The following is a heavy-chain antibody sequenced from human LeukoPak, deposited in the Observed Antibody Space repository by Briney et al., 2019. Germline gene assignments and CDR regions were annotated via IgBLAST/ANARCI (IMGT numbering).Heavy chain of an antibody. D-gene: IGHD1/OR15-1a*01. V-gene: IGHV4-4*07. CDR3: ARGEHSVDS. Sequence: SETLSLTCTVSGGAIRSHYWNWIRQPAGKGLEWIGRIYSSGYTNDNPFLKSRITMSVDMSKNQFSLRLNSVTAADTAVCYCARGEHSVDSWGQGMLVTVSS. CDR1: GGAIRSHY. J-gene: IGHJ4*02. CDR2: IYSSGYT.